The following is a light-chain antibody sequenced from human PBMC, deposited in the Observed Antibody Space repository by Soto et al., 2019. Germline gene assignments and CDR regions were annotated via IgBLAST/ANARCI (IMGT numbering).Light chain of an antibody. CDR1: QSISSSY. CDR3: QQYSSTFWT. V-gene: IGKV3-20*01. J-gene: IGKJ1*01. Sequence: EIVLTQSPGTLSLSPGERTTLSCRASQSISSSYLAWNQQKPGQAPRLLVYGASSRATCIPDRFSGSGSGTDFTLTISRLEPEDFALYYCQQYSSTFWTLGQGTKVEIK. CDR2: GAS.